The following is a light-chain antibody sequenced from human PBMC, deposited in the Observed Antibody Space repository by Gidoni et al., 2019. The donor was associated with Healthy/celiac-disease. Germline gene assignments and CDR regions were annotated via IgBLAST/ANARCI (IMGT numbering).Light chain of an antibody. CDR2: SND. V-gene: IGLV1-44*01. CDR3: AAWDDSLNGPG. J-gene: IGLJ3*02. Sequence: QSVLTQPPSASGTPGQRVTISCFGSSSTIGSNTVNWYQQLPGTAPKPLIYSNDQRPSGVPDRFSGSQSGTSASLAISGLQSEDEADYYCAAWDDSLNGPGFGGGTKLTVL. CDR1: SSTIGSNT.